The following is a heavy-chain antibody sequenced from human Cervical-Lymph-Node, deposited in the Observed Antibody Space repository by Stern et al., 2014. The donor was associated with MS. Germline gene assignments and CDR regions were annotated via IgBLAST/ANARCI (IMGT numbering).Heavy chain of an antibody. J-gene: IGHJ4*02. V-gene: IGHV2-5*02. D-gene: IGHD3-10*01. CDR3: AQRPMVRGITLYYFDY. Sequence: QVTLRESGPTLVKPTQTLTLTCSFSGFSLSTSGVAVGWIRQPPGKALEWLALIYWDDDKRYSPSLKSRLTITKDTSKNQVVLTMANMDPVDTATYYCAQRPMVRGITLYYFDYWGQGTLVTVSS. CDR1: GFSLSTSGVA. CDR2: IYWDDDK.